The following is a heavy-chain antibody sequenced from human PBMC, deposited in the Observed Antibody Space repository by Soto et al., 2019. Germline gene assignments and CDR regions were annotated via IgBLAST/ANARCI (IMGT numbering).Heavy chain of an antibody. CDR1: GGAVSGYD. V-gene: IGHV4-34*01. CDR2: INHSGTT. Sequence: SWTLSLTSAVYGGAVSGYDWSCVLQAPGTGREWIGEINHSGTTNYNPSLKSRVTLSVDTSKNQFSLKLSSVTAADTAVYYCARGSPTVVVVAATLPGWFDPWGQGTLVTVSS. CDR3: ARGSPTVVVVAATLPGWFDP. D-gene: IGHD2-15*01. J-gene: IGHJ5*02.